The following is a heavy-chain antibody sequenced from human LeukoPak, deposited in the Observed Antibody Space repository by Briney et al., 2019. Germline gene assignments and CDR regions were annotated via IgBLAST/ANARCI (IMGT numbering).Heavy chain of an antibody. V-gene: IGHV1-69*05. CDR3: ARGDSGYDYSFDN. CDR1: GGTFSSHA. D-gene: IGHD5-12*01. Sequence: SVKVSCKASGGTFSSHAISWVRQAPGQGLEWVGGIIPIFGTTNYAQKFQGRVTITTDESTSTGYMELRSLRSDDTAVYYCARGDSGYDYSFDNWGQGTLVTVSS. J-gene: IGHJ4*02. CDR2: IIPIFGTT.